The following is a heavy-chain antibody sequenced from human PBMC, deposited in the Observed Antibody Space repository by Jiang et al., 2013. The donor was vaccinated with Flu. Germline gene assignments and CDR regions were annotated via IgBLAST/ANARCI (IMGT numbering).Heavy chain of an antibody. CDR3: ARDEPYNSGSHYSYKGMDV. CDR1: GYTFNNYF. Sequence: VQLVESGAEVKKPGASVKISCKASGYTFNNYFIHWVRQAPGQGLEWMGIVNPYGNTTTYSQRFLDRITMTTDTSPSTVYMELNSLTSEDTAVYFCARDEPYNSGSHYSYKGMDV. J-gene: IGHJ6*01. CDR2: VNPYGNTT. V-gene: IGHV1-46*02. D-gene: IGHD3-10*01.